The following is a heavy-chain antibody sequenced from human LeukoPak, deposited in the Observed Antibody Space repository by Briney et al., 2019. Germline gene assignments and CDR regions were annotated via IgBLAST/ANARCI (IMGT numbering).Heavy chain of an antibody. D-gene: IGHD2-2*01. CDR2: ISGSGGST. CDR3: AKVGGCSSTSCYPIAAAGNLWDY. CDR1: GFTFSSYG. J-gene: IGHJ4*02. Sequence: GGSLRLSCAASGFTFSSYGMHWVRQAPGKGLEWVSAISGSGGSTYYADSVKGRFTISRDNSKNTLYLQMNSLRAEDTAVYYCAKVGGCSSTSCYPIAAAGNLWDYWGQGTLVTVSS. V-gene: IGHV3-23*01.